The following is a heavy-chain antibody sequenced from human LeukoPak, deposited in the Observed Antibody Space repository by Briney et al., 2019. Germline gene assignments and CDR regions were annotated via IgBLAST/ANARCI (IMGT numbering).Heavy chain of an antibody. J-gene: IGHJ3*01. Sequence: VSVKVSCKASGYTFTGYYMHWVRQAPGQGLEWMGWINPNSGDTDYTQKFQGRVTMTRDTSISTAYMELNGLTSDDTAMYYCAREPRDWGQGTMVTVSS. CDR2: INPNSGDT. CDR3: AREPRD. V-gene: IGHV1-2*02. CDR1: GYTFTGYY. D-gene: IGHD6-6*01.